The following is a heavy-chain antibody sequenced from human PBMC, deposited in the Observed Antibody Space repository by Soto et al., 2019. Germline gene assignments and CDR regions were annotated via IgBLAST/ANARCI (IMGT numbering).Heavy chain of an antibody. D-gene: IGHD3-22*01. V-gene: IGHV1-2*02. CDR2: INPKNGAT. CDR1: GGTFSSYA. CDR3: ARVYYDSSGYLDY. J-gene: IGHJ4*02. Sequence: ASVKVSCKASGGTFSSYAISWVRQAPGQGLELMGWINPKNGATIYAQKFQGRVTMTRDTSISTAYMELSRLRSDDTAVYSCARVYYDSSGYLDYWGQGTLVTVSS.